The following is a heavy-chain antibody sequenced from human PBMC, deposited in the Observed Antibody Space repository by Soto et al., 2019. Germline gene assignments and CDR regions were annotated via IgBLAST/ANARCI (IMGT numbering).Heavy chain of an antibody. CDR3: ARQFCNLLYF. D-gene: IGHD1-26*01. CDR1: GYSFTDCW. J-gene: IGHJ1*01. CDR2: IYPVDSDT. Sequence: RPSRKISCKWTGYSFTDCWIGWVRQLPGNGLEWMGIIYPVDSDTRYSPSFQGHGTITVDNATSIASLQCNTLKASYTCMDYSARQFCNLLYF. V-gene: IGHV5-51*01.